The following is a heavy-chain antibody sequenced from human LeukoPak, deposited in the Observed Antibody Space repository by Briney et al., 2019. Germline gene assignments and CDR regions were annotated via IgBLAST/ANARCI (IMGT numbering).Heavy chain of an antibody. CDR2: IYTSGST. Sequence: SETLSLTXTVSGGSISSYYWSWIRQPAGKGLEWIGRIYTSGSTNYNPSLKSRVTMSVDTSKNQFSLKLSSVTAADTAVYYCARGHDFWSGSNWFDPWGQGTLVTVSS. D-gene: IGHD3-3*01. J-gene: IGHJ5*02. CDR1: GGSISSYY. CDR3: ARGHDFWSGSNWFDP. V-gene: IGHV4-4*07.